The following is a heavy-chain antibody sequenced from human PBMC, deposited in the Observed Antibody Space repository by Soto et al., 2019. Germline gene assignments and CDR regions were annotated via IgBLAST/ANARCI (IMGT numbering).Heavy chain of an antibody. V-gene: IGHV1-69*13. J-gene: IGHJ5*02. Sequence: GASVKVSCKASGGTFSSYAISWVRQAPGQGLEWMGGIIPIFGTANYAQKFQGRVTITADESTSTAYMELSSLRSEDTAVYYCARDPLPHYDFWSGPTFNWFDPWGQGTLVTVSS. CDR1: GGTFSSYA. CDR2: IIPIFGTA. D-gene: IGHD3-3*01. CDR3: ARDPLPHYDFWSGPTFNWFDP.